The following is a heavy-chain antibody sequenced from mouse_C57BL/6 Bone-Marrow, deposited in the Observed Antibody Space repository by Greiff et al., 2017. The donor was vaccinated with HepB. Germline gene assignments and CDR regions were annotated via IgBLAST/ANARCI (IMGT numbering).Heavy chain of an antibody. CDR1: GFTFSSYA. CDR3: ARDPHYGSSLYYFDY. V-gene: IGHV5-4*01. CDR2: ISDGGSYT. J-gene: IGHJ2*01. D-gene: IGHD1-1*01. Sequence: DVMLVESGGGLVKPGGSLKLSCAASGFTFSSYAMSWVRQTPEKRLEWVATISDGGSYTYYPDNVKGRFTISRDNAKNNLYLQMSHLKSEDTAMYYCARDPHYGSSLYYFDYWGQGTTLTVSS.